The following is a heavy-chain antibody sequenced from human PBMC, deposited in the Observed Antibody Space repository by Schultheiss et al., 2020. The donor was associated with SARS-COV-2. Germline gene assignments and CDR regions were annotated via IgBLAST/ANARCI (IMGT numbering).Heavy chain of an antibody. CDR2: IRYDGSNK. V-gene: IGHV3-30*02. J-gene: IGHJ3*02. Sequence: GGSLRLSCAASGFTFSSYGMHWVRQAPGKGLEWVAFIRYDGSNKYYADSVKGRFTISRDNSKNTLYLQMNSLRAEDTAVYYCAKGAYYDSSGPSARDAFDIWGQGTMVTVSS. CDR3: AKGAYYDSSGPSARDAFDI. D-gene: IGHD3-22*01. CDR1: GFTFSSYG.